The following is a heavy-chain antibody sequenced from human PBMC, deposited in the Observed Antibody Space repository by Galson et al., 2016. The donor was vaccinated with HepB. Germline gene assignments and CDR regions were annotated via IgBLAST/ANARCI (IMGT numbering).Heavy chain of an antibody. CDR2: IYHSGST. CDR3: TRNGFYCLDY. V-gene: IGHV4-4*02. D-gene: IGHD3-22*01. J-gene: IGHJ4*02. Sequence: SETLSLTCAGSGDSISSHAWWSWVRQPPGKGLEWIGEIYHSGSTNYNPSLKSRVTISVDKSKNQFSLRLSSVTAADTAVYYCTRNGFYCLDYWGQGTLVTVSS. CDR1: GDSISSHAW.